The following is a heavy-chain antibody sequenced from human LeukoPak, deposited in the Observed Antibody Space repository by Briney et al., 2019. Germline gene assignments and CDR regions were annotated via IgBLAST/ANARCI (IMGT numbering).Heavy chain of an antibody. D-gene: IGHD2-2*01. CDR2: IYTSGST. Sequence: SETLSLTCTVSGGSISSGSYYWSWIRQPAGKGLEWIGRIYTSGSTNYNSSLKSRVTISVDTSKNQFSLKLSSVTAADTAVYYCARTYCSSTSCYGFFDYWGQGTLVTVSS. CDR3: ARTYCSSTSCYGFFDY. CDR1: GGSISSGSYY. J-gene: IGHJ4*02. V-gene: IGHV4-61*02.